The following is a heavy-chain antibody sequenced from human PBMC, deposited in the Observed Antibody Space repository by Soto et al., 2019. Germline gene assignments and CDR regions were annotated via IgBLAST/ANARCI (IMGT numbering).Heavy chain of an antibody. D-gene: IGHD3-22*01. V-gene: IGHV5-10-1*01. Sequence: PGESLKISCKGSGYSFTSYWISWVRQMPGKGLEWMGRIDPSDSYTNYSPSFQGHVTISADKSISTAYLQWSSLKASDTAMYYCARFANYYDSSGSHDYWGQGTLVTVS. CDR3: ARFANYYDSSGSHDY. CDR2: IDPSDSYT. CDR1: GYSFTSYW. J-gene: IGHJ4*02.